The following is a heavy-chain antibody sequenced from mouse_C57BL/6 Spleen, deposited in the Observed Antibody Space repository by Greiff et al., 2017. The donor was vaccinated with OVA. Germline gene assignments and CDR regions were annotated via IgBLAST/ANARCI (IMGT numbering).Heavy chain of an antibody. CDR1: GYTFTSYW. D-gene: IGHD2-2*01. CDR2: IDPSDSYT. J-gene: IGHJ3*01. V-gene: IGHV1-50*01. CDR3: ARGGATMVTTWFAY. Sequence: QVQLQQPGAELVKPGASVKLSCKASGYTFTSYWMQWVKQRPGQGLEWIGEIDPSDSYTNYNQKFKGKATLTVDTSSSTAYMQLSSRTSEDSAVYYWARGGATMVTTWFAYGGQGTLVTVSA.